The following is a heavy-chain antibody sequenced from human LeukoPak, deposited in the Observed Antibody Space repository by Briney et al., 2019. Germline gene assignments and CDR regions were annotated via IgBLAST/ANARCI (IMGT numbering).Heavy chain of an antibody. J-gene: IGHJ4*02. Sequence: RPSETLSLTCTVSGGSISIYYWSWVRQPAGKGLEWIGRISASGSTNYNPSLKSRVTMSLDTSKNQFSLKLSSVTAADTAVYYCAREITVTRPFDYWGPGTLVTVSS. CDR1: GGSISIYY. CDR2: ISASGST. V-gene: IGHV4-4*07. D-gene: IGHD4-17*01. CDR3: AREITVTRPFDY.